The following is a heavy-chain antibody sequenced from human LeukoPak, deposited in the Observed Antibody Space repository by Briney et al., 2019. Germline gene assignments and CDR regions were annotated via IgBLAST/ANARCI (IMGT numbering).Heavy chain of an antibody. J-gene: IGHJ4*02. CDR2: ITSSGSYI. CDR3: AKTSDY. V-gene: IGHV3-21*01. Sequence: GGSLRLSCAASGFTFSDYNMNWVRQAPGKGLEWVSSITSSGSYIYYADSVRGRFTTSRDNAKNSLHLQMNSLRAEDTAVYYCAKTSDYWGQGTLVTVSS. D-gene: IGHD1-14*01. CDR1: GFTFSDYN.